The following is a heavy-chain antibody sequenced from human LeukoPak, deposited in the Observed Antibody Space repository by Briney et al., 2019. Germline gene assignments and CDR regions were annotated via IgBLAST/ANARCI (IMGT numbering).Heavy chain of an antibody. D-gene: IGHD3-3*01. Sequence: SETLSLTCTVSGGSISSYYWSWIRQPPGKGLEWIGYIYHSGSTYYNPSLKSRVTISVDRSKNQFSLKLSSVTAADTAVYYCARVLSLITIFGVVTPEGFDPWGQGTLVTVSS. V-gene: IGHV4-59*12. CDR3: ARVLSLITIFGVVTPEGFDP. J-gene: IGHJ5*02. CDR1: GGSISSYY. CDR2: IYHSGST.